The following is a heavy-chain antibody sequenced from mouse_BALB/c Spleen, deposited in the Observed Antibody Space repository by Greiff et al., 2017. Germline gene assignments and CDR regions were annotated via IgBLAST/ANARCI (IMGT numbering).Heavy chain of an antibody. CDR1: GYTFNSYW. D-gene: IGHD2-4*01. CDR2: INPSNGYT. V-gene: IGHV1-7*01. CDR3: ARIYYDYFDY. Sequence: VQLQQSGAELAKPGASVKMSCKASGYTFNSYWMHWVKQRPGQGLEWIGYINPSNGYTEYNQKFKDKATLTADKSSSTAYMQLSSLTSEDSAVYYCARIYYDYFDYWGQGTTLTVSS. J-gene: IGHJ2*01.